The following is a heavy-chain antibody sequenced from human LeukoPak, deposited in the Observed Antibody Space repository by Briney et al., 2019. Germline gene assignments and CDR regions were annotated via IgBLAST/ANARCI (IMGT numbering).Heavy chain of an antibody. Sequence: ASETLSLTCAVYGGSFSGYYWSWIRQPPGKGLEWIGNMYSSGNTYYNPSLKSRVTISIDTSKNQFSLNLTSVTAADTAVYYCARDHGSGWYSYLDDWGQGTLVTVSS. CDR3: ARDHGSGWYSYLDD. CDR2: MYSSGNT. D-gene: IGHD6-19*01. J-gene: IGHJ4*02. V-gene: IGHV4-34*01. CDR1: GGSFSGYY.